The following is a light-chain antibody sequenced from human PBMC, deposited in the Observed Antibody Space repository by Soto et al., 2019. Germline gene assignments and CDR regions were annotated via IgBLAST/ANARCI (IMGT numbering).Light chain of an antibody. J-gene: IGKJ5*01. V-gene: IGKV3-11*01. Sequence: IVLTQSPATLSLSPGEEATLSCRASLSVNTFLAWYQQKPGQAPRLLIYDASNMASGIPPRFSGSVSGTDFTRTISSLEPEDFVFYYCQQRSNWGITFGQGTRLEIK. CDR1: LSVNTF. CDR2: DAS. CDR3: QQRSNWGIT.